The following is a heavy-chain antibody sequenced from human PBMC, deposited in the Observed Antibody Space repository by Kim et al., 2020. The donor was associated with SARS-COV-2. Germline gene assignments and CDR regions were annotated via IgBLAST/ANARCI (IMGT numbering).Heavy chain of an antibody. D-gene: IGHD3-22*01. CDR3: AREVDDSSGYPIDY. CDR1: GDRVSSNSAA. J-gene: IGHJ4*02. CDR2: TYYRSKWYN. V-gene: IGHV6-1*01. Sequence: SQTLSLTCAISGDRVSSNSAAWHWIRQSPSRGLEWLGRTYYRSKWYNDYAVSVKSRITINPDTSKNQFSLQLNSVTPEDTAVYYCAREVDDSSGYPIDYWGQGTLVTVSS.